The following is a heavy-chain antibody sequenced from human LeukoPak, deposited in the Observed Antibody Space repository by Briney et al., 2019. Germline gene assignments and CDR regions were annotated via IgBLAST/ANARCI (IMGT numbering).Heavy chain of an antibody. D-gene: IGHD3-9*01. CDR2: ISSSSTTI. V-gene: IGHV3-48*04. Sequence: GGSLRLSCVASGFTFSSYSMNWVRQAPGKGLEWVSYISSSSTTIYYADSVKGRFTITRDNAKNSLYLQMNSLRAEDTAVYYCARSFYYDTLTGYYFFDYWGQGTLVTVSS. CDR1: GFTFSSYS. J-gene: IGHJ4*02. CDR3: ARSFYYDTLTGYYFFDY.